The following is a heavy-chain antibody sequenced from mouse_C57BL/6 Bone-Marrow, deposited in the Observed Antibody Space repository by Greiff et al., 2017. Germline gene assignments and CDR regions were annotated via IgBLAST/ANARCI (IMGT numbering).Heavy chain of an antibody. J-gene: IGHJ3*01. CDR2: IDPEDGEP. V-gene: IGHV14-2*01. Sequence: VQLKQSGAALVKPGASVKLSCTASGFNIKDYYMHWVKQRTEQGLEWIGRIDPEDGEPKYAPKFQGKATITADTSSNTAYLQLSSLTSEDTAVYYCARDGSSYQFAYWGQGTLVTVSA. CDR1: GFNIKDYY. D-gene: IGHD1-1*01. CDR3: ARDGSSYQFAY.